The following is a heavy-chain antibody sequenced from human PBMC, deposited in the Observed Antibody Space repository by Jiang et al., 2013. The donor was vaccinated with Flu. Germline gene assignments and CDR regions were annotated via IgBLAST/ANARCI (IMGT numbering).Heavy chain of an antibody. CDR1: GGSISSYY. V-gene: IGHV4-59*08. Sequence: GPGLVKPSETLSLTCTVSGGSISSYYWSWIRQPPGKGLEWIGYIYYSGSTNYNPSLKSRVTISVDTSKNQFSLKLSSVTAADTAVYYCARLRRNYAYYGMDVWGQGTTVTVSS. CDR2: IYYSGST. CDR3: ARLRRNYAYYGMDV. J-gene: IGHJ6*02. D-gene: IGHD1-7*01.